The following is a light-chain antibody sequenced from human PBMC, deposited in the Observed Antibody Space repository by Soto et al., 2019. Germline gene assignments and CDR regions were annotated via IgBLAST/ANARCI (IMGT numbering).Light chain of an antibody. CDR3: SSYTRTSTYV. J-gene: IGLJ1*01. CDR2: DVT. V-gene: IGLV2-14*01. CDR1: SSEVGAYNY. Sequence: QSVLTQPASVSGSPGQSITISCTGTSSEVGAYNYVSWYQQHPGKAPSLMIYDVTNRPSGGSNRFSGSKSGNTASLTISWLQAEDEADYYCSSYTRTSTYVFGAGTKVTV.